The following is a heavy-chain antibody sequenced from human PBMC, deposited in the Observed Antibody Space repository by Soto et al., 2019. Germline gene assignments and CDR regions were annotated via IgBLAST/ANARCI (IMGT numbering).Heavy chain of an antibody. J-gene: IGHJ4*02. D-gene: IGHD3-10*01. CDR2: ISHDGSNK. Sequence: PGGSLRLSCAASGFIFNDYGMHWVRQAPGKGLEWVALISHDGSNKYYADYLKGRSTISRGNSKNTLYLQMNSLRAEDTAVYYCARDRPVKARSGSLSFWGQGTLVTVSS. CDR1: GFIFNDYG. CDR3: ARDRPVKARSGSLSF. V-gene: IGHV3-30*03.